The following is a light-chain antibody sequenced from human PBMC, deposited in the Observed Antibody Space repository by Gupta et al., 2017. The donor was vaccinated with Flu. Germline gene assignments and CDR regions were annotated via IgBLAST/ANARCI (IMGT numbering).Light chain of an antibody. CDR3: QQRSSWPRT. CDR1: QSVGNF. V-gene: IGKV3-11*01. Sequence: PATLSVSPGERATLSCRASQSVGNFLAWYQQKPGQPPRLLMCSASTRTTGIPARFSGNGSGTDFTLTISSLEPEDFAVYYCQQRSSWPRTFGQGTMVEIK. CDR2: SAS. J-gene: IGKJ1*01.